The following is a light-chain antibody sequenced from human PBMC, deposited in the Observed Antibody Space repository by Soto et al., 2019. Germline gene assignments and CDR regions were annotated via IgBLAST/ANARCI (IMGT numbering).Light chain of an antibody. CDR2: DVT. CDR3: TSYASSSTPVV. V-gene: IGLV2-14*03. J-gene: IGLJ2*01. Sequence: ALTQPASVSGYPGQSITISCTGTSSDIGGYKYVSWYQHHPGTAPKLMIYDVTNRPSGVSNRFSGSKSGNTASLTISGLQAEDEGDYYCTSYASSSTPVVFGGGTQLTVL. CDR1: SSDIGGYKY.